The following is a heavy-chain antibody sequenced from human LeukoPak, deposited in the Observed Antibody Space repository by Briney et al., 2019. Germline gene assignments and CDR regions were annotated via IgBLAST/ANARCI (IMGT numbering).Heavy chain of an antibody. CDR1: GLTFDDYA. V-gene: IGHV3-9*01. Sequence: PGGSLRLSCAASGLTFDDYAMHWVRQAPGKGLEWVSGISWNSGSIGYADSVKGRFTISRDNAKYSLYLQMNSLRAEDTALYYCAKDLSSSWAKYYFDYWGQGTLVTVSS. J-gene: IGHJ4*02. CDR3: AKDLSSSWAKYYFDY. D-gene: IGHD6-13*01. CDR2: ISWNSGSI.